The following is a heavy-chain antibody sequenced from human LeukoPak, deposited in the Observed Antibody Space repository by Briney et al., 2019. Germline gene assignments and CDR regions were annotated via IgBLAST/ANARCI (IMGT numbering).Heavy chain of an antibody. Sequence: SVKVSCKASGGTFSSYAISWVRQAPGKGLEWMGGFDPEDGETIYAQKFQGRVTMTRDMSTSTVYMELSSLRSEDTAVYYCARAIGEHDYWGQGTLVTVSS. V-gene: IGHV1-69*05. D-gene: IGHD3-16*02. J-gene: IGHJ4*02. CDR1: GGTFSSYA. CDR3: ARAIGEHDY. CDR2: FDPEDGET.